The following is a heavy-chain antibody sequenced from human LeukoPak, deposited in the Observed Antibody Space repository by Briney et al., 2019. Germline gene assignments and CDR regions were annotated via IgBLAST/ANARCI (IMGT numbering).Heavy chain of an antibody. V-gene: IGHV1-8*01. J-gene: IGHJ4*02. CDR3: TRGSSGRRDN. Sequence: ASVKVSCKASGYTFTSCDINWVRQATGQGLEWMGWMNHNSGNTGYGQSFQGRITMTRDISIGTAYMELSNLTSADTAIYYCTRGSSGRRDNWGQGTLVTVSA. CDR1: GYTFTSCD. CDR2: MNHNSGNT. D-gene: IGHD6-19*01.